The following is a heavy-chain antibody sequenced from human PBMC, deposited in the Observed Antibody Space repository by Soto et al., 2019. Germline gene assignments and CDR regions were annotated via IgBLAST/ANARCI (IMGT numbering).Heavy chain of an antibody. CDR1: GYTFTSYG. J-gene: IGHJ1*01. CDR3: ARDLRSFVAVPAAAAAS. D-gene: IGHD2-2*01. Sequence: ASVKVSCKASGYTFTSYGISWVRQAPGQGLEWMGWISAYNGNTNYAQKLQGRVTMTTDTSTSTAYMELRSLRSDDTAVYYCARDLRSFVAVPAAAAASWGKDTLAPLAS. CDR2: ISAYNGNT. V-gene: IGHV1-18*01.